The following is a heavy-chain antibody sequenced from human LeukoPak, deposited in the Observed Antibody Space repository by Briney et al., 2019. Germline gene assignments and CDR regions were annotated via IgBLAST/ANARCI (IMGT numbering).Heavy chain of an antibody. D-gene: IGHD3-9*01. CDR1: GFTFSNYA. J-gene: IGHJ3*02. CDR3: ARDTDTYYDILTGYYTLNAFDI. CDR2: INDRDNTT. V-gene: IGHV3-23*01. Sequence: GGSLRLSCAASGFTFSNYAMSWVRQAPGKGLEWVSGINDRDNTTYYADSVKGRFIISRDNSKNTLYLQMNSLRAEDTAVYYCARDTDTYYDILTGYYTLNAFDIWGQGTMVTVSS.